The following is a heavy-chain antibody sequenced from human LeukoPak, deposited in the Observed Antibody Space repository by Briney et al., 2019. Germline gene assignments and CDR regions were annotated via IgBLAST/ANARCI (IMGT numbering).Heavy chain of an antibody. J-gene: IGHJ3*02. V-gene: IGHV3-74*01. CDR3: ARVTSSRGAIDI. D-gene: IGHD6-13*01. CDR2: INSDWGST. Sequence: GGSLRLSCAASGFTFISYWMYWVRQAQGKGLVWVSRINSDWGSTTYAESVKGRFTISRDNAKNTLSLQMNSLRAEDTAVYYCARVTSSRGAIDIWGQGTMVTVSS. CDR1: GFTFISYW.